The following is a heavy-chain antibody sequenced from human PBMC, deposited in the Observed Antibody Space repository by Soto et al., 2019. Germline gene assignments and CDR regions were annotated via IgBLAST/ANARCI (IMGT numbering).Heavy chain of an antibody. V-gene: IGHV1-18*04. CDR1: GFHFSNYG. Sequence: QVQLVQSGAEVKKPGASVKVSCKASGFHFSNYGFTWARQAPGQGLQWLGWISANNGNTNYGQKFQGRIAMTTDTSTSTTYMELMNLTPDDTAVYFCARDPLMGNGDHGMALESWGQGTVVTVS. CDR3: ARDPLMGNGDHGMALES. J-gene: IGHJ4*02. CDR2: ISANNGNT. D-gene: IGHD4-17*01.